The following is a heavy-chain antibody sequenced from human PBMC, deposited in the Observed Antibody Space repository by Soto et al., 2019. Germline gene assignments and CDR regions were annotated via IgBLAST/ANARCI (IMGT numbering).Heavy chain of an antibody. CDR2: IIPIFGTA. Sequence: SVKVSCKASGGTFSSYAISWVRQAPGQGLEWMGGIIPIFGTANYAQKFQGRVTITADKSTSTAYMELSSLRSEDTAVYYCARGPSWGDPPYYYYGMDVWGQGTTVTVSS. CDR1: GGTFSSYA. V-gene: IGHV1-69*06. J-gene: IGHJ6*02. D-gene: IGHD7-27*01. CDR3: ARGPSWGDPPYYYYGMDV.